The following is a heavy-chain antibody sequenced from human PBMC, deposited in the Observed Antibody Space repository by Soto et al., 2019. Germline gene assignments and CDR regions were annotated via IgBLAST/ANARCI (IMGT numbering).Heavy chain of an antibody. Sequence: DVQLGESGGGWIQPGGSLRLSCAVSGLTVSDRNDITWVRQAPGKGLEWVSALYSTYGTYYEDLVRGRFTVSRDHLNNTVYLQMNDLTPDDTALYFCASCLQREHAYHIWVPGKMVPVSS. D-gene: IGHD1-1*01. V-gene: IGHV3-53*01. CDR2: LYSTYGT. J-gene: IGHJ3*02. CDR3: ASCLQREHAYHI. CDR1: GLTVSDRND.